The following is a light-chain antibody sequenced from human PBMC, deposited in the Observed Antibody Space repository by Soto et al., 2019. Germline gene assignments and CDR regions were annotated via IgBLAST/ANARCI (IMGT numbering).Light chain of an antibody. Sequence: TQTTQSPSTLSASVGDRVTITCRASQSISSWLAWYQQKPGKAPKFLIYDASSLESGVPSRFSGSGSGTEFTLTISSLQPDDFATYYCQQYNSYSLTFGGGTKVDIK. J-gene: IGKJ4*01. CDR1: QSISSW. CDR3: QQYNSYSLT. V-gene: IGKV1-5*01. CDR2: DAS.